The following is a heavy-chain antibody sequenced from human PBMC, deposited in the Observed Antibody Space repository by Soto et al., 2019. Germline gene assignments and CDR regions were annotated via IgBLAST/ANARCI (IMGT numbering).Heavy chain of an antibody. CDR2: VYATGTT. CDR3: VRDGSKTLRDWFDP. CDR1: GGSISKFY. J-gene: IGHJ5*02. Sequence: QVQLQESGPGVVKPSETLSLSCSVSGGSISKFYWSWIRKTAGKGLEWMGRVYATGTTDYNPSLRSRVTMSVDISKKTFSLRLTSVTAADTDVYYCVRDGSKTLRDWFDPWGQGKLVTVSS. V-gene: IGHV4-4*07.